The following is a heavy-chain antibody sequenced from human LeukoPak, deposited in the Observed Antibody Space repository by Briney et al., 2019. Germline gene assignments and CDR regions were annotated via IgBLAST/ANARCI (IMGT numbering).Heavy chain of an antibody. CDR1: GFIFSNYG. CDR2: ISSNGGTT. CDR3: ARVPFSSGWYDY. V-gene: IGHV3-64*02. D-gene: IGHD6-19*01. Sequence: GGSLRLSCAASGFIFSNYGMHWVRQAPGRGLEFVSRISSNGGTTYYADSLKGRFTISRDNSKNTVYLQMASLRPEDMAVHYCARVPFSSGWYDYWGQGTLVTVSS. J-gene: IGHJ4*02.